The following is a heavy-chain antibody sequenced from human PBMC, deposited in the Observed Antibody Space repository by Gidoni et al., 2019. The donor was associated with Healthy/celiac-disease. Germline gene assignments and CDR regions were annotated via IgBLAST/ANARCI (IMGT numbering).Heavy chain of an antibody. V-gene: IGHV5-51*01. CDR3: ARNSIAVAGIRSRYFDL. J-gene: IGHJ2*01. Sequence: EVQLVQSGAEVKKPGESLKIYCKGSGYSFTSYCIGWVRQMPGKGLEWMGIIYPGDSDTRYSPSFQGQVTISADKSISTAYLQWSSLKASDTAMYYCARNSIAVAGIRSRYFDLWGRGTLVTVSS. D-gene: IGHD6-19*01. CDR2: IYPGDSDT. CDR1: GYSFTSYC.